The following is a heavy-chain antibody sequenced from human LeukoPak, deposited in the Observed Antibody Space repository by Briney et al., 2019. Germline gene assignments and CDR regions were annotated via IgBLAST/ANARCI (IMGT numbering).Heavy chain of an antibody. V-gene: IGHV1-18*01. CDR1: GYTFTSYG. J-gene: IGHJ4*02. D-gene: IGHD3-16*02. Sequence: ASVKVSCKASGYTFTSYGISGVRQAPGQGLEWMGWISAYNGNTNYAQKLQGRVTMTTDTSTSTAYMELRSLRSDDTAVYYCARVRVWGSYRPRYFDYWGQGTLVTVSS. CDR3: ARVRVWGSYRPRYFDY. CDR2: ISAYNGNT.